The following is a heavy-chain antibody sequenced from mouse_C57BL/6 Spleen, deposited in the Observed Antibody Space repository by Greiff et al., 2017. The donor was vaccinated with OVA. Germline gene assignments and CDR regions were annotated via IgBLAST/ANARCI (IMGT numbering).Heavy chain of an antibody. CDR2: ISSGSSTI. D-gene: IGHD1-1*01. Sequence: EVQLVESGGGLVKPGGSLKLSCAASGFTFSDYGIHWVRQAPGKGLEWVAYISSGSSTIYYADTVKGRFTISRDNAKNTLFLQMTSLRSEDTAMYYWARRFDYYGGSFYAMGYWGQGTSVTVAS. V-gene: IGHV5-17*01. J-gene: IGHJ4*01. CDR1: GFTFSDYG. CDR3: ARRFDYYGGSFYAMGY.